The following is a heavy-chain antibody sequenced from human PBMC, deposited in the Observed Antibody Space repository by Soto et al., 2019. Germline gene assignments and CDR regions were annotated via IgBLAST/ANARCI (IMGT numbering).Heavy chain of an antibody. CDR3: AKGGRQWLVTSDFNY. Sequence: VQLVESGGGVVQPGRSLRLSCAASGFTFSDYAMHWVRQAPGKGLEWVAVVSHDGRNIHYADSVKGRFTISRDSSKNTVSLEMTSLSAEDTAVYYGAKGGRQWLVTSDFNYWGQGALVTVSS. V-gene: IGHV3-30*18. J-gene: IGHJ4*02. CDR2: VSHDGRNI. D-gene: IGHD6-19*01. CDR1: GFTFSDYA.